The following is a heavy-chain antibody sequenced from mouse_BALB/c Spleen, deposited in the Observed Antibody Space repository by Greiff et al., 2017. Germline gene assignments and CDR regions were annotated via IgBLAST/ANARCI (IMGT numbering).Heavy chain of an antibody. CDR2: IWSGGST. J-gene: IGHJ3*01. Sequence: QVQLQQSGPGLVQPSQSLSITCTVSGFSLTSYGVHWVRQSPGKGLEWLGVIWSGGSTDYNAAFISRLSISKDNSKSQVFFKMNSLQANDTAIYYCARNSDGNYNWFAYWGQGTLVTVSA. CDR3: ARNSDGNYNWFAY. V-gene: IGHV2-2*02. CDR1: GFSLTSYG. D-gene: IGHD2-1*01.